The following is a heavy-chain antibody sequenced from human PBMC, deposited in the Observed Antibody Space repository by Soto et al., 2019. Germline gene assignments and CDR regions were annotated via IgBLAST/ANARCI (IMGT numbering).Heavy chain of an antibody. CDR1: GGSISSGDYY. CDR2: INHSGST. V-gene: IGHV4-39*07. J-gene: IGHJ3*02. Sequence: AETLSLTCTVSGGSISSGDYYWRWIRQPPGKGLEWIGEINHSGSTNYNPSLKSRVTISVDTSKNQFSLKLSSVTAADTAVYYCARGGGWIDAFDIWGQGTMVTVSS. D-gene: IGHD5-12*01. CDR3: ARGGGWIDAFDI.